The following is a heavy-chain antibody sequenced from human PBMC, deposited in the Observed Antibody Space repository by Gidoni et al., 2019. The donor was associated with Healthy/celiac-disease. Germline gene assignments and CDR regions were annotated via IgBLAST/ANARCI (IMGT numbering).Heavy chain of an antibody. D-gene: IGHD5-18*01. CDR2: ISWDGGST. V-gene: IGHV3-43D*03. CDR1: GFTFDDYA. Sequence: EVQLVESGGVVVQPGGSLSLSCAASGFTFDDYAMHWVRQAPGKGLEWVSLISWDGGSTYYAYSVNGRFTISRDNSKNSLYLQMNSLRAEDTALYYCAKAESGYSYGSPFDYWGQGTLVTVSS. CDR3: AKAESGYSYGSPFDY. J-gene: IGHJ4*02.